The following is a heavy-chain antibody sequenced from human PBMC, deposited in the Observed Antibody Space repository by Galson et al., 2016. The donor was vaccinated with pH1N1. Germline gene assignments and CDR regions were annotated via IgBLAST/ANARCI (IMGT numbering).Heavy chain of an antibody. J-gene: IGHJ4*01. Sequence: CAASGFTFSSFGIHWVRQVPGKGLEWVSFVSATGLSRYYADSVKGRFTISRDNSKNTVSLNVSSLRVEDTALYYCAKDQSTKIIFQGTFDNWGRGTLVAVSS. V-gene: IGHV3-23*01. CDR1: GFTFSSFG. CDR2: VSATGLSR. CDR3: AKDQSTKIIFQGTFDN. D-gene: IGHD3-22*01.